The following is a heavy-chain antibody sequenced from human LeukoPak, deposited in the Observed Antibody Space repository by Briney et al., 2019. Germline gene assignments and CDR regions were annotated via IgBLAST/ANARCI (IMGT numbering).Heavy chain of an antibody. CDR1: GFTFRSYK. J-gene: IGHJ4*02. V-gene: IGHV3-48*03. CDR2: ISSRGSTI. Sequence: GGSLRLSCAASGFTFRSYKMHWVRQAPGKGLEWVSYISSRGSTIYYADSVKGRFTVSRDNAKTSLYLQMNSLRAEDTAVYYCAREAVFYFDSWGQGTLVTVSS. CDR3: AREAVFYFDS.